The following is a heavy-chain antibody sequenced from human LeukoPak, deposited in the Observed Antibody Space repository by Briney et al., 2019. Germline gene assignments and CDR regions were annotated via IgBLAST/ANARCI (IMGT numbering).Heavy chain of an antibody. CDR3: ARVSGYDWESFYDY. CDR1: GDSISSSTYY. CDR2: IYYSGST. V-gene: IGHV4-39*07. Sequence: SETLSLTCTVSGDSISSSTYYWGWMRQPPGEGLEWIGNIYYSGSTNYNPSLKSRVTISVDTSKNQFSLKLSSVTAADTAVYYCARVSGYDWESFYDYWGQGTLVTVSS. J-gene: IGHJ4*02. D-gene: IGHD5-12*01.